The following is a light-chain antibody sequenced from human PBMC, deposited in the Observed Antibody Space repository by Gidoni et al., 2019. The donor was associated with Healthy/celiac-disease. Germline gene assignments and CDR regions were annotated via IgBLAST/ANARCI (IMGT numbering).Light chain of an antibody. V-gene: IGKV3-15*01. J-gene: IGKJ1*01. CDR3: QQYNNWPPWT. CDR1: QSVSSN. Sequence: EIVMPQSPATLSVSPGERATLSCRASQSVSSNLAWYHQKPGQAPRLLIYGASTRATGIPARFSGSGSGTEFTLTISSLQSEDFAVYYCQQYNNWPPWTFGQGTKVEIK. CDR2: GAS.